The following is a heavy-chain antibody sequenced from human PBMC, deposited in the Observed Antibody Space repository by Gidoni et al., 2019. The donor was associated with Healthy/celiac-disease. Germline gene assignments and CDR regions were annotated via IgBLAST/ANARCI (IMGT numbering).Heavy chain of an antibody. CDR1: GSTFSSYG. J-gene: IGHJ4*02. V-gene: IGHV3-33*08. Sequence: VESGGGVVQPVRSLRLSCAASGSTFSSYGMHWVRQAPGKGLEWVAVIWYDGSNKYYADSVKGRFTISRDNSKNTLYLQMNSLRAEDTAVYYCAREYYDSSLDYWGQGTLVTVSS. CDR2: IWYDGSNK. CDR3: AREYYDSSLDY. D-gene: IGHD3-22*01.